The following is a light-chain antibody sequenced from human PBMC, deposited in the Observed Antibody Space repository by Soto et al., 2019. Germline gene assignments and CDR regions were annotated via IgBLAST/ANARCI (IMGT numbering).Light chain of an antibody. CDR1: QGIRND. CDR3: LQDYNYPWT. CDR2: AAS. Sequence: AIQMTQSPSSLSASVGDRVTITCRASQGIRNDLGWYQQKPWKAPKLLIYAASSLQSGVPSRFSGSGSGTDFTLTISSLEPEDFATYYCLQDYNYPWTFGQGTKVDIK. J-gene: IGKJ1*01. V-gene: IGKV1-6*01.